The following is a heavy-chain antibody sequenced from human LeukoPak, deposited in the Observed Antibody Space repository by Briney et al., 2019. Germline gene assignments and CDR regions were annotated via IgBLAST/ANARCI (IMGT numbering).Heavy chain of an antibody. V-gene: IGHV3-21*01. J-gene: IGHJ5*02. Sequence: PGGSLRLSCAASGFTFSSYWMSWVRQAPGKGLEWVSSISSSSSYIYYADSVKGRFTISRDNAKNSLYLQMNSLRAEDTAVYYCARLCSSTSCYYEFWFDPWGQGTLVTVSS. CDR3: ARLCSSTSCYYEFWFDP. D-gene: IGHD2-2*01. CDR2: ISSSSSYI. CDR1: GFTFSSYW.